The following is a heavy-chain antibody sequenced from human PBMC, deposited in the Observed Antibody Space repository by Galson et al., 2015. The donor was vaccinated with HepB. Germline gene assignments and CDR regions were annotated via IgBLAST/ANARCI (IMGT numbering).Heavy chain of an antibody. Sequence: SLRLSCAASGFTFSDYYMSWIRQAPGKGLEWVSYISSSGSTIYYADSVKGRFTISRDNAKNSLYLQMNSLRAEDTAVYYCARGGRIGYVWGSYRHDVQFDYWGQGTLVTVSS. V-gene: IGHV3-11*01. CDR1: GFTFSDYY. D-gene: IGHD3-16*02. CDR3: ARGGRIGYVWGSYRHDVQFDY. J-gene: IGHJ4*02. CDR2: ISSSGSTI.